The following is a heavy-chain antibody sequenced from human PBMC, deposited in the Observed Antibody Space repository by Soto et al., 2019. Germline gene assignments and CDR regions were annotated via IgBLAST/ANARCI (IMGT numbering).Heavy chain of an antibody. CDR3: AIHPDEIGYPLLHPLDY. CDR2: ISGSGGST. D-gene: IGHD2-15*01. J-gene: IGHJ4*02. CDR1: GFTFSSYA. Sequence: GGSLRLSCAASGFTFSSYAMSWVRQAPGKGLEWVSAISGSGGSTYYADSVKGRFTISRDNSKNTLYLQMNSLRAEDTAVYYCAIHPDEIGYPLLHPLDYWGQGTLVTVSS. V-gene: IGHV3-23*01.